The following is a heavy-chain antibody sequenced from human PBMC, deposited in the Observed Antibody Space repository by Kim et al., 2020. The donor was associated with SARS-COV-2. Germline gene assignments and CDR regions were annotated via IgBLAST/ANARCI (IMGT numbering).Heavy chain of an antibody. V-gene: IGHV3-30*04. CDR2: ISYDGSNK. D-gene: IGHD4-17*01. Sequence: GGSLRLSCAASGFTFSSYAMHWVRQAPGKGLEWVALISYDGSNKYYADSVKGRFTISRDNSKNTLYLQMNSLRAEDSAVYYCARTTTVTTYFDAFDIWGQGTTGTASS. CDR3: ARTTTVTTYFDAFDI. CDR1: GFTFSSYA. J-gene: IGHJ3*02.